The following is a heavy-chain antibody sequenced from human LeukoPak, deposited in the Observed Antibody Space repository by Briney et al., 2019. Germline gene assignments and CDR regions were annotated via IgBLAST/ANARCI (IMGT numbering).Heavy chain of an antibody. CDR3: ARDGWFGELNFDY. J-gene: IGHJ4*02. D-gene: IGHD3-10*01. Sequence: PSETLSLTCTVSGGSISSSSYYWGWIRQPPGKGLEWIGSIYYSGSTYYNPSLKSRVTISVDTSKNQFSLKLSSVTAADTAVYYCARDGWFGELNFDYWGQGTLVTVSS. CDR1: GGSISSSSYY. CDR2: IYYSGST. V-gene: IGHV4-39*02.